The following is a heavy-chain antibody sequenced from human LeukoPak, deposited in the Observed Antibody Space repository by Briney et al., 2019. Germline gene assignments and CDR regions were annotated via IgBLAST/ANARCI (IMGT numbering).Heavy chain of an antibody. Sequence: PSETLSLTCAVYGGSFSDYYWNWIRQPPGKGLEWIGEIDHSGSANYNPSLKSRVTISVDTSKNQFSLKLNSVTAADTAVYYCARRTMGPTFYYYYYIDVWGKGTTVTVSS. CDR3: ARRTMGPTFYYYYYIDV. J-gene: IGHJ6*03. V-gene: IGHV4-34*01. D-gene: IGHD1-26*01. CDR2: IDHSGSA. CDR1: GGSFSDYY.